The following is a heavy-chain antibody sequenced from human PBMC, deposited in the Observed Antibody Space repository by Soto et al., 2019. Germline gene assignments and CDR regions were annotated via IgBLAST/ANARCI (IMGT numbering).Heavy chain of an antibody. J-gene: IGHJ6*02. D-gene: IGHD3-10*01. V-gene: IGHV4-30-2*01. CDR1: GGSISSGGYS. CDR3: ASRRYGSGSYYYYYGMDV. Sequence: SETLSLTCAVSGGSISSGGYSWSWIRQPPGKGLEWIGYIYHSGSTYYNPSLKSRVTISVDRSKNQFSLKLSSVTAADTAVYYCASRRYGSGSYYYYYGMDVWGQGTTVTVSS. CDR2: IYHSGST.